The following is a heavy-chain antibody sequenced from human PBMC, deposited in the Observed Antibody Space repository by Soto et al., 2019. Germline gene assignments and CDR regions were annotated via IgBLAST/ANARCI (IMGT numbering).Heavy chain of an antibody. D-gene: IGHD2-15*01. V-gene: IGHV2-5*01. CDR2: IYWNDDK. J-gene: IGHJ4*02. CDR3: AHRLRTGKGYCSGGSCYGFDY. Sequence: QITLKESGPTLVKPTQTLTLTCTFSGFSLSTSGVGVGWIRQPPGKALEWLALIYWNDDKRYSPSLKSRLTITKDTSKNQVVLTMTNMEPVDTATYYCAHRLRTGKGYCSGGSCYGFDYWGQGTLVTVSS. CDR1: GFSLSTSGVG.